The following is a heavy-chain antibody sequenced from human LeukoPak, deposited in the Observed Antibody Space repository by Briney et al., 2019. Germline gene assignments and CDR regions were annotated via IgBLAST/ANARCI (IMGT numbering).Heavy chain of an antibody. Sequence: GSSLRLSCAASGLTLNDYGFHWVRQAPGKGLEWVAVIWFDATLTIYADSLKGRFTISSDNSNNTLYLQIHSLRAEDTAVYYCAKVKGVASSDWYFDLWGRGTLVTVSS. CDR1: GLTLNDYG. CDR3: AKVKGVASSDWYFDL. D-gene: IGHD3-10*01. J-gene: IGHJ2*01. V-gene: IGHV3-33*06. CDR2: IWFDATLT.